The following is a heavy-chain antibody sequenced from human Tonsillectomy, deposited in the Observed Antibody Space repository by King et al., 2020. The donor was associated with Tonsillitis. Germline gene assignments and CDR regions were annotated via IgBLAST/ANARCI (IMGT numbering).Heavy chain of an antibody. D-gene: IGHD1-14*01. Sequence: QLVQSGGDLVQPGGSLRLSCAASGFTFSNYHMNWVRQAPGKGLEWVSYISAGSSNIYYTDSVKGRFTVSRDNAKNSLYLQMNSLRAEDTAVYYCASARIRGQGTLVTVSS. CDR3: ASARI. CDR1: GFTFSNYH. J-gene: IGHJ4*02. V-gene: IGHV3-48*04. CDR2: ISAGSSNI.